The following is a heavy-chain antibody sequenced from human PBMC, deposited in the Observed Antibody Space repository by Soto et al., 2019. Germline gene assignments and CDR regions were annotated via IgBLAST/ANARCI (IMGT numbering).Heavy chain of an antibody. D-gene: IGHD3-3*01. J-gene: IGHJ5*02. CDR1: GYTFTSYG. V-gene: IGHV1-18*04. CDR2: ISAYNGNT. Sequence: ASVKVSCKASGYTFTSYGISWVRQAPGQGLEWMGWISAYNGNTNYAQKLQGRVTMTTDTSTSTAYMELRSLRSDDTAVYYCARADYDFWSGYYSRVPNWFDPWGQGTLVTVSS. CDR3: ARADYDFWSGYYSRVPNWFDP.